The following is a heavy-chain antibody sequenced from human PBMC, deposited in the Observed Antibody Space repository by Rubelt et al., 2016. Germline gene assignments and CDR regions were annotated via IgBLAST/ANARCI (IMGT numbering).Heavy chain of an antibody. CDR1: GFSFSMYW. CDR3: AREQDSMDV. J-gene: IGHJ6*02. D-gene: IGHD3/OR15-3a*01. CDR2: IYSDVSST. Sequence: GSLRLSCAASGFSFSMYWMHWVRQVPGKGLVWVSRIYSDVSSTTYADSVKGRFTISRDNAKNTLYLQMNSLRAEDTAVYYCAREQDSMDVWGQGTTVTVSS. V-gene: IGHV3-74*01.